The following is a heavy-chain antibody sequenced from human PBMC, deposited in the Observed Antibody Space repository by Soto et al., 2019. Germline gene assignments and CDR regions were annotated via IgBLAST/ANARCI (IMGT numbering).Heavy chain of an antibody. D-gene: IGHD2-15*01. V-gene: IGHV3-23*01. Sequence: HPXESLRLICAASGFTVSSYAKSWVRQAPGKGLEWVSAISGSGGSTYYADSVKGRFTISRDNSKNTLYLQMNSLRAEDTAVYYCARRGWSYYYYGMDVWGQRTTVTVSS. CDR3: ARRGWSYYYYGMDV. J-gene: IGHJ6*02. CDR1: GFTVSSYA. CDR2: ISGSGGST.